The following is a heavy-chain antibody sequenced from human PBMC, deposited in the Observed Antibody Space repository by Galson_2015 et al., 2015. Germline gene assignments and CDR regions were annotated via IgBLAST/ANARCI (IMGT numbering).Heavy chain of an antibody. CDR3: ARASRNCSGGSCYPKTDAFDI. J-gene: IGHJ3*02. CDR1: GYTFTSYD. V-gene: IGHV1-8*01. D-gene: IGHD2-15*01. CDR2: MNPNSDNT. Sequence: SVKVSCKASGYTFTSYDINWVRQATGQGLEWMGWMNPNSDNTGYAQKFQGRVTMTRNTSISTAYMELSSLRSEDTAVYYCARASRNCSGGSCYPKTDAFDIWGQGTMVTVSS.